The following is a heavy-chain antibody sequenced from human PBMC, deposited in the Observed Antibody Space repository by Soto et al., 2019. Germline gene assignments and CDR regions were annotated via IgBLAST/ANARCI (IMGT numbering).Heavy chain of an antibody. D-gene: IGHD5-18*01. CDR1: GESVSSYA. CDR2: ISYDGSNK. Sequence: GAXCGESVSSYAMPLALQAPGKGLEWVAVISYDGSNKYYADSVKGRFTISRDNSKNTLYLQMNSLRAEDTAVYYCARADTDRVSTYYYYCSGMDIRAQATT. CDR3: ARADTDRVSTYYYYCSGMDI. V-gene: IGHV3-30-3*01. J-gene: IGHJ6*02.